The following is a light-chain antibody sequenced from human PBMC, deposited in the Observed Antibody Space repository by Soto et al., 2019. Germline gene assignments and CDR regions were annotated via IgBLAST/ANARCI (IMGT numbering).Light chain of an antibody. CDR1: QSVLYSSNNKNY. Sequence: DIVITQSPDSLALSLGERATINCKSSQSVLYSSNNKNYLAWYQQKPGTAPKLLIYHASTLESGVPSRFSGSGSGTEFTLTISSLQPDDFATYYCQQYNSYSFGQGTKVDIK. V-gene: IGKV4-1*01. CDR2: HAS. J-gene: IGKJ1*01. CDR3: QQYNSYS.